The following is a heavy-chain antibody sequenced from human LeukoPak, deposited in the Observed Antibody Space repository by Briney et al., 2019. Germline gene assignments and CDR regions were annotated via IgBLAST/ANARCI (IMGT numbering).Heavy chain of an antibody. Sequence: GRSLRLSCAASGFTFSSYGMHWVRQAPGKGLEWVSGISWNSGSIGYADSVKGRFTISRDNAKDSLYLQMNSLRAEDTALYYCAKGPLGYYDILTGYFGYWGQGTLVTVSS. CDR3: AKGPLGYYDILTGYFGY. J-gene: IGHJ4*02. CDR2: ISWNSGSI. V-gene: IGHV3-9*01. D-gene: IGHD3-9*01. CDR1: GFTFSSYG.